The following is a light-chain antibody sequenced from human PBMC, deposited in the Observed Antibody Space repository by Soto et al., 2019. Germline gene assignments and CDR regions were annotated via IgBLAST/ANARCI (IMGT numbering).Light chain of an antibody. V-gene: IGKV2-28*01. Sequence: DIVMTQSPLSLPVTPGEPASISCRSSQSLLNSDGYNYLDWYLQKPGQSPQVLIYLGSNRASGVPDRLSGTGSGTDFTLKISRVEAEDVGVYYCMQALVFPLTFGGGTEVEIK. CDR1: QSLLNSDGYNY. J-gene: IGKJ4*01. CDR3: MQALVFPLT. CDR2: LGS.